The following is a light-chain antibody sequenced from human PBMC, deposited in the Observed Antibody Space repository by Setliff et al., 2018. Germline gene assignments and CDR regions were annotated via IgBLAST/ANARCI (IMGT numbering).Light chain of an antibody. CDR1: SSDVGSYDL. Sequence: QSALTQPASVSGSPGQSITISCSGTSSDVGSYDLVSWYQQHPGKAPKLTIYGVSDRPSGVSSRFSGSKSGNTAYLTISGLQTEDEAEYYCNAYASDTTYVFGSGTKVTVL. CDR2: GVS. CDR3: NAYASDTTYV. V-gene: IGLV2-14*03. J-gene: IGLJ1*01.